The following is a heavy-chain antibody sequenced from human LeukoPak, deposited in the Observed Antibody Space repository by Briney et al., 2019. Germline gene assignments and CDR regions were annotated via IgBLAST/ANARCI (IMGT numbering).Heavy chain of an antibody. CDR3: VRDVGAVRGEVYFDY. J-gene: IGHJ4*02. D-gene: IGHD3-10*01. CDR1: GFTFSSYG. CDR2: ISYDGSNK. V-gene: IGHV3-30*03. Sequence: PGRSLRLSCAASGFTFSSYGMHWVRQAPGKGLEWVAVISYDGSNKYYADSVKHRFTISRDNTKNLLYLEMNSLRAEDTAMYFCVRDVGAVRGEVYFDYWGQGTLVTVSS.